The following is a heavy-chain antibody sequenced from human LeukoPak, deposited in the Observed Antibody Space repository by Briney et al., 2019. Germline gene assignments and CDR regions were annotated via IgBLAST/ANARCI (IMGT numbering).Heavy chain of an antibody. D-gene: IGHD1-1*01. CDR1: GFTFSSYG. Sequence: GGSLRLSCAASGFTFSSYGMHWVRQAPGKGLEWVAVISYDGSNKYYADSVKGRFTISRDNSKNTLYLQMNSLRAEDTAVYYCAKDPGHRLEKGDYWGQGTLVTVSS. V-gene: IGHV3-33*05. J-gene: IGHJ4*02. CDR3: AKDPGHRLEKGDY. CDR2: ISYDGSNK.